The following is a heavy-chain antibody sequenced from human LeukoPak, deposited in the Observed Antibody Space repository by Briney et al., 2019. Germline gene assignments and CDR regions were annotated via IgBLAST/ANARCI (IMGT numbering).Heavy chain of an antibody. V-gene: IGHV4-59*01. D-gene: IGHD6-19*01. J-gene: IGHJ3*02. Sequence: PSETLSLTCTVSGGSISSYYWSWIRQPPGKGLEWIGYIYYSGSTNYNPSLKSRVTISVDTSKNQFSLKLSSVTAADTAFYYCATYSSASDAFDIWGQGIKVTVSS. CDR3: ATYSSASDAFDI. CDR1: GGSISSYY. CDR2: IYYSGST.